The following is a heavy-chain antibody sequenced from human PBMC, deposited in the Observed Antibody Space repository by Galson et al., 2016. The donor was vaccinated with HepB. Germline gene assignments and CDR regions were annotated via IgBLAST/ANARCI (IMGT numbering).Heavy chain of an antibody. CDR1: GYTFTTHE. J-gene: IGHJ5*02. CDR3: ARLIVRGARSFDP. V-gene: IGHV1-8*01. Sequence: KVSCKASGYTFTTHEINWVRQAVGQGPEWMGWVNPNSGDTAYAQKFQGRVTMTRDTSISTVYMELSSLTSDDTAGYYWARLIVRGARSFDPWGQGTQVIVSS. CDR2: VNPNSGDT. D-gene: IGHD3-10*02.